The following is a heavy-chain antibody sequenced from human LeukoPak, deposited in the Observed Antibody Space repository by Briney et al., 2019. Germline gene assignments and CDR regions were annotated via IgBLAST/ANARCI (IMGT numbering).Heavy chain of an antibody. J-gene: IGHJ4*02. CDR3: AKVKGVTLFDY. CDR2: ISNSAGGT. V-gene: IGHV3-23*01. CDR1: GFTFSSYA. D-gene: IGHD5-18*01. Sequence: GGSLRLSCAASGFTFSSYAMNWVRQAPRKGLEWVSGISNSAGGTYYADSAKGRFTISRDNSKNTLYLQMNSLRAEDTAVYYCAKVKGVTLFDYWGQGTLVTVSS.